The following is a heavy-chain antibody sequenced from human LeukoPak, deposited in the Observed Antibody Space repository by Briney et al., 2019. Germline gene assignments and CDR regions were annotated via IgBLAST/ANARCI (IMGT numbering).Heavy chain of an antibody. D-gene: IGHD6-13*01. V-gene: IGHV3-23*01. CDR3: ATTGYSSRNY. J-gene: IGHJ4*02. CDR2: I. Sequence: IYYADSVKGRFTISRDNSKNTLYLQMNSLRAEDTAVYYCATTGYSSRNYWGQGTLVTVSS.